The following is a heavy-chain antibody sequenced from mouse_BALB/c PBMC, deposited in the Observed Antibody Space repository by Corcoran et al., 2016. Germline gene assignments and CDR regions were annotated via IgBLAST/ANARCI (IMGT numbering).Heavy chain of an antibody. J-gene: IGHJ3*01. Sequence: DVQLQESGPGLVKPSQSLSLTCSVTGYSITSGYSWNWIRQFPGNKLELMGYISYDGSNNYNPSLKNRISITRDTSKNQFFLKLNSVTTEDTATYYCAYDGYYGSAYWGQGTLVTVSA. D-gene: IGHD2-3*01. V-gene: IGHV3-6*02. CDR1: GYSITSGYS. CDR2: ISYDGSN. CDR3: AYDGYYGSAY.